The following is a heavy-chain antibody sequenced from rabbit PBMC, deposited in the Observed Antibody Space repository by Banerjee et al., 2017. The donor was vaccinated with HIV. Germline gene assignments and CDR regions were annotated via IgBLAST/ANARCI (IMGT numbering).Heavy chain of an antibody. D-gene: IGHD6-1*01. CDR1: GIDFSNSYW. CDR2: IYAGSGGGT. CDR3: ARASSYDYFNL. V-gene: IGHV1S40*01. Sequence: QSLEESGGGLVKPGGTLTLTCKASGIDFSNSYWICWVRQAPGKGLEWIGCIYAGSGGGTHYASWAKGRFTISKTSSTTVTLQMTGLTAADTATYFCARASSYDYFNLWGPGTLVTVS. J-gene: IGHJ4*01.